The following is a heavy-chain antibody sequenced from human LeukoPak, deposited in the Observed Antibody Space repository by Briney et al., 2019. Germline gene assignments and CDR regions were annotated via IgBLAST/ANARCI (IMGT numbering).Heavy chain of an antibody. Sequence: PGGSLRLSCATSGFTFSRYNMNWVRQAPGKGLEWVSSITSSSIYKYYADSMKGRFTISRDNAKNSLYLQMDSLRAEDTAVHYCARDGITMRILGYWGQGTLVAVSS. V-gene: IGHV3-21*01. CDR2: ITSSSIYK. J-gene: IGHJ4*02. CDR3: ARDGITMRILGY. D-gene: IGHD3-10*01. CDR1: GFTFSRYN.